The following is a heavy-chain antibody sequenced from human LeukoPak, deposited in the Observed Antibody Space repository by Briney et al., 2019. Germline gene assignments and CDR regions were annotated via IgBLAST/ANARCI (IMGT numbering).Heavy chain of an antibody. Sequence: PGGSLRLSCEASGFSSSAHTMNWVRQAPGKGLEWVSSIDRSSSYIYYADSMKGRFSISRDNAKNSLYLQMSSLRAENTAVYYCARSRDYGDYEHWGQGTLVTVSS. D-gene: IGHD4-17*01. J-gene: IGHJ1*01. V-gene: IGHV3-21*01. CDR3: ARSRDYGDYEH. CDR1: GFSSSAHT. CDR2: IDRSSSYI.